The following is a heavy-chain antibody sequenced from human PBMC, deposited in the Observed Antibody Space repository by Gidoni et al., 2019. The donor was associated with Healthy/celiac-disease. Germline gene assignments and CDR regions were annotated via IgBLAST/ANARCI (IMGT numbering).Heavy chain of an antibody. CDR2: ISWNSGSI. Sequence: EVQLVESGGGLVQPGRSLRISCAASGFTFDDYAMHWFRQAPGKGLEWVSGISWNSGSIGYADSVKGRFTISRDNAKNSLYLQMNSLRAEDTALYYCAKDTAYGMDVWGQGTTVTVSS. CDR1: GFTFDDYA. CDR3: AKDTAYGMDV. V-gene: IGHV3-9*01. J-gene: IGHJ6*02.